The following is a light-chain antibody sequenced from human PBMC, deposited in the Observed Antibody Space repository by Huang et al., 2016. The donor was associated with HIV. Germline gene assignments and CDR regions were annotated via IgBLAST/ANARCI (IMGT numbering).Light chain of an antibody. V-gene: IGKV1-39*01. CDR3: LQSYSVPLT. CDR1: QTIRRY. Sequence: DIQMTQSQSSLSASVGARVTITCRASQTIRRYLSWYQQTPWKAPKLLIYDASTLQGGVPSRFGGSGSGTDVTLTISSLQPDDFATYYCLQSYSVPLTFGGGTKVEIK. CDR2: DAS. J-gene: IGKJ4*01.